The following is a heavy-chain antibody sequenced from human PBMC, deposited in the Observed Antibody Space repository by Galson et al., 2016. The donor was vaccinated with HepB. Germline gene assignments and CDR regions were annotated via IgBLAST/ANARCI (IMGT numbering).Heavy chain of an antibody. D-gene: IGHD3/OR15-3a*01. CDR1: GGTFTSYA. Sequence: SVKVSCKASGGTFTSYAISWVRQAPGQGLEWLGGIIPFFGITNHTQKFQGRVTITADESTSTVYMELSSLRSEDTAVYYCAHRGGYEFWRTWDDYHHYGMDVWGQGTTVTVSS. CDR3: AHRGGYEFWRTWDDYHHYGMDV. J-gene: IGHJ6*02. CDR2: IIPFFGIT. V-gene: IGHV1-69*13.